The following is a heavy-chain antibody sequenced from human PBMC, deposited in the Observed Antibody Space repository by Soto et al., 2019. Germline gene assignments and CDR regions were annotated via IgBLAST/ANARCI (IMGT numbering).Heavy chain of an antibody. CDR2: IYHTGST. V-gene: IGHV4-38-2*01. CDR1: GHSISCGYY. D-gene: IGHD1-26*01. J-gene: IGHJ4*02. CDR3: ARSQTFGGSSDTDFDY. Sequence: SETLSLTCAVSGHSISCGYYLAWIRQPPGKGPEWIGSIYHTGSTYYNPSLKSRVTISVDTSKNQFSLKLSSVTAADTAVYYCARSQTFGGSSDTDFDYWAQGTLVTVSS.